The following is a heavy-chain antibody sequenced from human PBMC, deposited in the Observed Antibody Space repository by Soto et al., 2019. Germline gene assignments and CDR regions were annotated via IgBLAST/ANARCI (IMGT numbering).Heavy chain of an antibody. CDR1: GFTVSNNH. D-gene: IGHD3-16*01. Sequence: GSLRLSCAASGFTVSNNHMTWVRQAAGKGLELVSFVHGGGSTSYADSVKGRFTISRDNSKNTLYLQMDSLRAEDTAIYYCAGRLTKAASLDYWGRGTLVTVSS. CDR3: AGRLTKAASLDY. J-gene: IGHJ4*02. V-gene: IGHV3-53*01. CDR2: VHGGGST.